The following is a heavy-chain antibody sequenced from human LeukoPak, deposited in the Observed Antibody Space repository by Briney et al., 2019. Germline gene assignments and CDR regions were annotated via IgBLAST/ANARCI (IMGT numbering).Heavy chain of an antibody. D-gene: IGHD3-22*01. CDR1: GGSFSGYS. V-gene: IGHV4-34*01. J-gene: IGHJ3*02. Sequence: SETLSLTCAVYGGSFSGYSWAWIRQPPGKGLEWIGEVNHSGSTNYNPSLKSRVTISVDTSKNQFSLKLNSVTAADTAVYYCARGAPYYYDSSGYLDAFDIWGQGTMVTVSS. CDR2: VNHSGST. CDR3: ARGAPYYYDSSGYLDAFDI.